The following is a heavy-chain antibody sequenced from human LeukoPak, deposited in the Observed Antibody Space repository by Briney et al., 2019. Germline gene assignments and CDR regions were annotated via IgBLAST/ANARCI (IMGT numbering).Heavy chain of an antibody. Sequence: SETLSLTCTVSGGSISSYYWSWIRQPAGKGLEWIGRIYTSGSTNYNPSLKSRVTMSVDTSKNQFSLKLSSVTAADTAVYYCAREGVGYCSSTSCPLDYWGQGTLVTISS. V-gene: IGHV4-4*07. J-gene: IGHJ4*02. D-gene: IGHD2-2*03. CDR3: AREGVGYCSSTSCPLDY. CDR1: GGSISSYY. CDR2: IYTSGST.